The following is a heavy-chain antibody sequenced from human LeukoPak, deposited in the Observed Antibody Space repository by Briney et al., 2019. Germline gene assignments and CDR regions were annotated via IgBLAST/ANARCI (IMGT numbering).Heavy chain of an antibody. D-gene: IGHD3-16*01. J-gene: IGHJ4*02. V-gene: IGHV1-2*06. Sequence: ASVTVSCTASGYTFTGYYMHWVRQAPGQGLEWMGRINPNSGGTNYAQKFQGRVTMTRDTSISTAYMGLSRLRSDDTAVYYCARLGLRLGESARVDYWGQGTLVTVSS. CDR3: ARLGLRLGESARVDY. CDR1: GYTFTGYY. CDR2: INPNSGGT.